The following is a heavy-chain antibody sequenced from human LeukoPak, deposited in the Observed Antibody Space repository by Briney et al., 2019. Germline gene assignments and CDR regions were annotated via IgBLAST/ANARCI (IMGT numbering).Heavy chain of an antibody. CDR3: ARLTGSGSSDY. V-gene: IGHV4-39*01. D-gene: IGHD3-10*01. Sequence: SETLSLTCTVSGGSISSSSCYWAWIRQPPGKGLEWIGGMYYNGRTYYNPSLKSRVTISVDTSKNQFSLKLSSVTAADTAVFYCARLTGSGSSDYWGQGTLVTVSS. CDR2: MYYNGRT. CDR1: GGSISSSSCY. J-gene: IGHJ4*02.